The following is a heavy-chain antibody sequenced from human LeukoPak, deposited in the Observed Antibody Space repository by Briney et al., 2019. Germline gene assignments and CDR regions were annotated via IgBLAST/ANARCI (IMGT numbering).Heavy chain of an antibody. CDR2: ISGSGGST. J-gene: IGHJ4*02. CDR3: ARDYVWGSYRPFDY. D-gene: IGHD3-16*02. CDR1: GFTFSSYA. Sequence: GGSLRLSCAASGFTFSSYAMSWVRQAPGKGLEWVSAISGSGGSTYYADSVKGRFTISRDNAKNSLYLQMNSLRAEDTAVYYCARDYVWGSYRPFDYWGQGTLVTVSS. V-gene: IGHV3-23*01.